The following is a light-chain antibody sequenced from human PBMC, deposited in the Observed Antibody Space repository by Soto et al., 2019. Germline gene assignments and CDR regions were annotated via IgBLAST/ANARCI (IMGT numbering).Light chain of an antibody. CDR3: QQYGSAPRIN. CDR1: QSVSSSY. J-gene: IGKJ5*01. Sequence: EIVLTQSPGTLSLSPGERATLSCRASQSVSSSYLAWYQQKPGQAPRLLIYGASSRATGIPDRFSGSGSGTDFTLTISRLEPEDFAVYYCQQYGSAPRINFGHGTRLEIK. CDR2: GAS. V-gene: IGKV3-20*01.